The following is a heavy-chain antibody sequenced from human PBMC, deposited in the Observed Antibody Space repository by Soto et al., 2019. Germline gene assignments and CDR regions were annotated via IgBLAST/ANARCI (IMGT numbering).Heavy chain of an antibody. D-gene: IGHD3-3*02. Sequence: QVQLVQSGTEVKKPGASVKVSCKASGYTFLDFYIHWVRQAPGQGLEWMGFINPSGGSTTYAQQFQGRLTMTRDTSTSTVYMELISLRSEDTAMYYCARDKPFSAGYWGQGTLVT. CDR2: INPSGGST. J-gene: IGHJ4*02. CDR1: GYTFLDFY. CDR3: ARDKPFSAGY. V-gene: IGHV1-46*01.